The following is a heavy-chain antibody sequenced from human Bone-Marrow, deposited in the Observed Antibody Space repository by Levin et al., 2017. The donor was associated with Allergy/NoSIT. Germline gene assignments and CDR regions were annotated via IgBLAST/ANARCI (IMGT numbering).Heavy chain of an antibody. CDR2: IYPGDSDT. CDR3: ARTYYYGSGATEGWFDP. D-gene: IGHD3-10*01. V-gene: IGHV5-51*01. Sequence: PGESLKISCKGSGYSFTSYWIGWVRQMPGKGLEWMGIIYPGDSDTRYSPSFQGPVTISADKSISTAYLQWSSLKASDTAMYYCARTYYYGSGATEGWFDPWGQGTLVTVSS. J-gene: IGHJ5*02. CDR1: GYSFTSYW.